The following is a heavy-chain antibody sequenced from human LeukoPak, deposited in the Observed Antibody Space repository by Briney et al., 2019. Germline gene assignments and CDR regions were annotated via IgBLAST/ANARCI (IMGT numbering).Heavy chain of an antibody. Sequence: VASVKVSCKASGFTFTSSAVQWVRQARGQRLEWIGWIVVGSGNTNYAQKFQEIVTITRDMSTSTAYMELSSLRSEDTAVYYCAAGLGDTSGYYYVFGLSWGQGTLVTVSS. CDR3: AAGLGDTSGYYYVFGLS. V-gene: IGHV1-58*01. CDR2: IVVGSGNT. D-gene: IGHD3-22*01. J-gene: IGHJ4*02. CDR1: GFTFTSSA.